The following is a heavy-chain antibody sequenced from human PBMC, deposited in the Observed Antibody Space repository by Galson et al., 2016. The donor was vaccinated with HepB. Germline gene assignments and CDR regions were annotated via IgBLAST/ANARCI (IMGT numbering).Heavy chain of an antibody. J-gene: IGHJ5*01. CDR2: VYASGST. CDR1: GDSISSGDNY. V-gene: IGHV4-61*02. CDR3: ARDRSARMTDFGVLREGPTWFDS. D-gene: IGHD3-3*01. Sequence: TLSLTCTVSGDSISSGDNYWSWIRQPAGKGLEWIGRVYASGSTNYNPSLNSRGTISADTSKNQSSPKLRSVTAADTAVYYCARDRSARMTDFGVLREGPTWFDSWGQGILVTVSS.